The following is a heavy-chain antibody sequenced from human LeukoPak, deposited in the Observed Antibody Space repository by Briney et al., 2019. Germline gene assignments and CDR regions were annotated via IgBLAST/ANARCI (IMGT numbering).Heavy chain of an antibody. CDR3: AKDIQTWPRFPDY. CDR1: GFTFHNNG. J-gene: IGHJ4*02. V-gene: IGHV3-23*01. Sequence: GGSLRLSCAGSGFTFHNNGMSWVRQAPGKGLEWVSGISDSGSTAFYADSVKGRFTSSRDNPKSTLYLQMNSLRAEDTAVYYCAKDIQTWPRFPDYWGQGTLVTVSS. CDR2: ISDSGSTA. D-gene: IGHD5-12*01.